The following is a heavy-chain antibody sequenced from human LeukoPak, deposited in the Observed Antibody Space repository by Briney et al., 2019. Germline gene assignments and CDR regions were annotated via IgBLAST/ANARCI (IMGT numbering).Heavy chain of an antibody. V-gene: IGHV3-33*01. CDR2: IWSDGSNK. CDR1: GFTFSFYG. J-gene: IGHJ5*02. CDR3: AREDGSASYYNNWFDP. D-gene: IGHD3-10*01. Sequence: GRSLRLSCAASGFTFSFYGMHWVRRAPGKGLEWVAVIWSDGSNKYYADSVKGRFTISRDNSKNTLYLQMTSLRAEDTAVYYCAREDGSASYYNNWFDPWGQGTLVTVSS.